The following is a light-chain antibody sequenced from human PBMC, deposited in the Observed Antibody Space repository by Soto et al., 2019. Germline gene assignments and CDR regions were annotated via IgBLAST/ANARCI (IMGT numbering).Light chain of an antibody. J-gene: IGKJ1*01. CDR3: QHYNGYWWT. CDR2: DAS. CDR1: QGISRW. V-gene: IGKV1-5*01. Sequence: DIQMTQSPSTLSASVGDRVTITCRASQGISRWLAWYQQKPGKTPKLLIYDASTLESGVPSRFSGSGSGTEFTLTISNLQPDDFATYYCQHYNGYWWTLGPGPKVDTK.